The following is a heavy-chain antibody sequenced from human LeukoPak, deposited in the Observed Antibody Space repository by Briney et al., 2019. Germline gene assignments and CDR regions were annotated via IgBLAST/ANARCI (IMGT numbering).Heavy chain of an antibody. J-gene: IGHJ3*02. Sequence: SSETLSLTCTVSGGSISSGSYYWSWIRQPAGKGLEWIGRIYTSGSTNYNPSLKSRVTMSVDTSKNQFSLKLSSVTAADTAVYYCARTTLLNFDWSPDAFDIWGQGTMVTVSS. CDR3: ARTTLLNFDWSPDAFDI. CDR2: IYTSGST. CDR1: GGSISSGSYY. D-gene: IGHD3-9*01. V-gene: IGHV4-61*02.